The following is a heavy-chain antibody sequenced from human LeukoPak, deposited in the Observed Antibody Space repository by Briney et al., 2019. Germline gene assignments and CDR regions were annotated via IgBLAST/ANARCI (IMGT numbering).Heavy chain of an antibody. Sequence: PSETLSLTCTVSGASISAYSWSWVRQPPGKGLEWIGCIHYSGNTHCNPSLESRVTLSVDTSKNQFSLKLSSVTAADTAVYYCARHGRESRYFDWLLYYIDHWGQGALVTVSS. V-gene: IGHV4-59*08. D-gene: IGHD3-9*01. CDR3: ARHGRESRYFDWLLYYIDH. CDR2: IHYSGNT. J-gene: IGHJ4*02. CDR1: GASISAYS.